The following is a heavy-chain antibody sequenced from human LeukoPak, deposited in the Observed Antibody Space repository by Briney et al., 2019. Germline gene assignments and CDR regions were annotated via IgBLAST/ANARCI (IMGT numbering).Heavy chain of an antibody. CDR3: AREGYCSGGSCYPNWFDP. D-gene: IGHD2-15*01. J-gene: IGHJ5*02. CDR1: GYTFTGYY. Sequence: ASVKVSCKASGYTFTGYYMHWVRQARAQGREWMGWINSNSGGTNYAQKLQGRVTMNRDTSISTAYMELSRLRSDDTAVYYCAREGYCSGGSCYPNWFDPWGQGTLVTVSS. CDR2: INSNSGGT. V-gene: IGHV1-2*02.